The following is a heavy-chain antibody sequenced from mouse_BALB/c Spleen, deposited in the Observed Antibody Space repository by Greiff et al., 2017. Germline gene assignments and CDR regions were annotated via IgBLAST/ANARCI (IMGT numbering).Heavy chain of an antibody. CDR3: ARSGVRGTGYAMDY. V-gene: IGHV1-18*01. CDR2: INPNNGGT. Sequence: EVQLQQSGPELVKPGASVKIPCKASGYTFTDYNMDWVKQSHGKSLEWIGDINPNNGGTIYNQKFKGKATLTVDKSSSTAYMELRSLTSEDTAVYYCARSGVRGTGYAMDYWGQGTSVTVSS. D-gene: IGHD5-1*01. J-gene: IGHJ4*01. CDR1: GYTFTDYN.